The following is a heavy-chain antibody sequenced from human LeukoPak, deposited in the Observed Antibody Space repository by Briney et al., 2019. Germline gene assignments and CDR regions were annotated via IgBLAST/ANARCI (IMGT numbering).Heavy chain of an antibody. V-gene: IGHV1-69*05. CDR2: IIPIFGTA. D-gene: IGHD3-22*01. Sequence: SVKVSCKASGGTFISYAISWVRQAPGQGLEWMGRIIPIFGTANYAQKFQGRVTITTDESTSTAYMELSSLRYEDTAVYYCTRLNGNSGYYVDYWGQGNLVTVSS. CDR1: GGTFISYA. CDR3: TRLNGNSGYYVDY. J-gene: IGHJ4*02.